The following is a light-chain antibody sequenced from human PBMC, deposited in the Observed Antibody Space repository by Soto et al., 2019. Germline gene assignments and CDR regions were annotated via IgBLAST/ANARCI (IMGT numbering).Light chain of an antibody. Sequence: QSVLTQPPSASGTPGQRVTITCSGRSSNIGSRTVNWYQQLPGTAPKLLIYGNNQRPSGVPDRFSGSKSGASASLAISGLQSEDEADYYCAAWDDSLNVVFGGGSKLTVL. CDR2: GNN. J-gene: IGLJ2*01. CDR1: SSNIGSRT. V-gene: IGLV1-44*01. CDR3: AAWDDSLNVV.